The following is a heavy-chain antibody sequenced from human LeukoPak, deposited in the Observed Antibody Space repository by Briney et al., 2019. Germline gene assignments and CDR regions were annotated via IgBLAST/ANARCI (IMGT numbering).Heavy chain of an antibody. V-gene: IGHV3-23*01. D-gene: IGHD6-19*01. Sequence: GESLKISCAASGFTFSSYAMTWVRQAPGKGLEWVSGISGSGGNTYYTDSVRGRLSISRDNSKNTLYLQVNSLRAEDTAVYYCAKGRTEGGTLALDYWGQGTLVTVSS. J-gene: IGHJ4*02. CDR1: GFTFSSYA. CDR3: AKGRTEGGTLALDY. CDR2: ISGSGGNT.